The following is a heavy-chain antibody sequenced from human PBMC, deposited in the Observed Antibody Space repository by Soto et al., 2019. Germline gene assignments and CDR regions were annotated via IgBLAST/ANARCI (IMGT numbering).Heavy chain of an antibody. CDR2: IYTSGTT. Sequence: SETLSLTCNGSGGSIRSNYWSWIRQPAGKALEWIGRIYTSGTTNYNPSLKSRATMLIDTSKNQFSLILSSVTAADTGVYYCAREGASGFGMDVWGQGTTVTVSS. CDR3: AREGASGFGMDV. J-gene: IGHJ6*02. D-gene: IGHD1-26*01. V-gene: IGHV4-4*07. CDR1: GGSIRSNY.